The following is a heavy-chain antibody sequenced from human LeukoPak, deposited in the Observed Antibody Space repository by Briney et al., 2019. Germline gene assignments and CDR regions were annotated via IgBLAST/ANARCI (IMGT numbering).Heavy chain of an antibody. V-gene: IGHV3-53*01. CDR1: GFTVSDNY. J-gene: IGHJ4*02. CDR3: VRDSSGWFYFDY. D-gene: IGHD6-19*01. CDR2: LYSGGST. Sequence: GGSLRLSCAASGFTVSDNYMSWVRQAPGKGLEWVSVLYSGGSTSYTDSVKGRFTISRDNSKNTLYLQMNSLRAEDTAVYYCVRDSSGWFYFDYWGQGTLVTVSS.